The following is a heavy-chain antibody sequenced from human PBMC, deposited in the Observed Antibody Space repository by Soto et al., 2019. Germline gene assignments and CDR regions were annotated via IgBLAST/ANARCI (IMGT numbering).Heavy chain of an antibody. CDR3: ARNGYYYDSSGYYYFDY. V-gene: IGHV4-34*01. Sequence: SETLSLTCAVYGGSFSGYYWSWIRQPPGKGLEWIGEINHSGSTNYNPSLKSRVTISVDTSKNQFSLKLSSVTAADTAVYYCARNGYYYDSSGYYYFDYWGQGTLVTVS. CDR2: INHSGST. CDR1: GGSFSGYY. D-gene: IGHD3-22*01. J-gene: IGHJ4*02.